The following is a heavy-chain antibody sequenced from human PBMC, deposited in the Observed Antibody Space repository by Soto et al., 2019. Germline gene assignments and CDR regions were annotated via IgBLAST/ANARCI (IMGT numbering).Heavy chain of an antibody. CDR2: ISGYNSNT. CDR1: GYSFANYG. Sequence: VQLVQSGGEVKRPGTSVKVSCEASGYSFANYGITWVRQAPGKGLEWMGWISGYNSNTNYAQKFEGRATMPKDTTKSTAYLEVRTLRFADTAGYYCVREGQWEPVLYWGQGTPVTISS. CDR3: VREGQWEPVLY. J-gene: IGHJ4*02. D-gene: IGHD1-26*01. V-gene: IGHV1-18*01.